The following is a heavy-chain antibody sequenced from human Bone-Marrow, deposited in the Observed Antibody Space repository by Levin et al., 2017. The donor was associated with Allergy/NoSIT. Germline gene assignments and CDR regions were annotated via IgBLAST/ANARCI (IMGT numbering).Heavy chain of an antibody. CDR1: GFTFSSYA. CDR3: ARDRSGYGGWCLDH. D-gene: IGHD3-22*01. CDR2: ISGGGVNI. Sequence: GGSLRLSCAASGFTFSSYAMSWVRQGPGKGLEWVSSISGGGVNIYFADSVKGRFTISRDNSKNTLYLQMNSLTAEDTAVYYCARDRSGYGGWCLDHWGQGTLVTVSS. V-gene: IGHV3-23*01. J-gene: IGHJ4*02.